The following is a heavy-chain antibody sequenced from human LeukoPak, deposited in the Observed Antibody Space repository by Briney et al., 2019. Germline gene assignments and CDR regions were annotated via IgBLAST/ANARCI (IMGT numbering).Heavy chain of an antibody. V-gene: IGHV4-34*01. J-gene: IGHJ4*02. D-gene: IGHD1-26*01. CDR3: ARLPRAGGSYLLDY. CDR2: INHSGST. Sequence: PSETLSLTCAVYGGSVSGYYWSWIRQPPGKGLEWIGEINHSGSTNYNPSLKSRVTISVDTSQNQFSLKLSSVTAADTAVYYCARLPRAGGSYLLDYWGQGTLVTVSS. CDR1: GGSVSGYY.